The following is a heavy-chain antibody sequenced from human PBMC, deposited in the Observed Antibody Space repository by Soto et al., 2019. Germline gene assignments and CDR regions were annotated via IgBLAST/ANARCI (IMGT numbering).Heavy chain of an antibody. D-gene: IGHD3-3*01. V-gene: IGHV5-51*01. Sequence: GESLKISCKGSGYNFAGYWIAWVRQMPGKGLELMGIIYPSDSDTRYRPSFQGQVTISADKSISSAYLQWSSLRASDTAMYYCARGGVSTRTFDYWGQGTQATVSS. CDR3: ARGGVSTRTFDY. J-gene: IGHJ4*02. CDR1: GYNFAGYW. CDR2: IYPSDSDT.